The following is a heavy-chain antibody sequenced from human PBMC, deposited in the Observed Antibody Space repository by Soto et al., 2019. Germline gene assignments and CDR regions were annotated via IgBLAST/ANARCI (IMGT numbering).Heavy chain of an antibody. CDR2: ISGSGGST. V-gene: IGHV3-23*01. D-gene: IGHD6-19*01. J-gene: IGHJ4*02. CDR1: GFTFSSYA. Sequence: EVQLLESGGGLVQPGGSLRLSCAASGFTFSSYAMSWVRQAPGKGLERVSAISGSGGSTYYADSVKGRFTISRDNSKNTLYLQMNSLRAEDTAVYYCAKGSSGWYERFDYWGQGTLVTVSS. CDR3: AKGSSGWYERFDY.